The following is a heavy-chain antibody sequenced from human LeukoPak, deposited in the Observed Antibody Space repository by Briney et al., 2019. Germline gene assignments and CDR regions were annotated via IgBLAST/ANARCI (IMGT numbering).Heavy chain of an antibody. V-gene: IGHV3-30*04. CDR2: ISYDGSNK. CDR1: GFTFSSYA. J-gene: IGHJ5*02. D-gene: IGHD2-2*01. CDR3: ARDGLDIYQLLFDPLDKHYNWFDP. Sequence: GGSLRLSCAASGFTFSSYAMHWVRQAPGKGLEWVAVISYDGSNKYYADSVKGRFTISRDNSKNTLYLQMNSLRAEDTAVYYCARDGLDIYQLLFDPLDKHYNWFDPWGQGTLVTVSS.